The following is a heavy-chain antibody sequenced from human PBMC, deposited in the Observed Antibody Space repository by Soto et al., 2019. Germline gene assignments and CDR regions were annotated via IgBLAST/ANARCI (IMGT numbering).Heavy chain of an antibody. CDR3: ARGQGIAVVNYFDY. V-gene: IGHV1-69*01. D-gene: IGHD3-16*02. CDR2: IIPIFGTA. J-gene: IGHJ4*02. CDR1: GGTLSSYA. Sequence: QVQLVQSGAEVKKAASSVKVSCKASGGTLSSYAISWVRQAPGQGLEWMAGIIPIFGTANYAQKFQGRVTSTADESTSTAYMELSSLRSEDTAVYYCARGQGIAVVNYFDYWGQGTLVTVSS.